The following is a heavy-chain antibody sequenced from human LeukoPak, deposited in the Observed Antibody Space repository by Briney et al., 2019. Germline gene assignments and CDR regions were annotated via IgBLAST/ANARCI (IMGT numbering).Heavy chain of an antibody. CDR2: ISSSSSYI. CDR1: GFTFSSYS. V-gene: IGHV3-21*01. CDR3: ARLRTGYQYDAFDI. J-gene: IGHJ3*02. Sequence: SGGSLRLSCAASGFTFSSYSMNWVRQAPGKGREWVSSISSSSSYIYYADSVKGQFTISRDNAKNSLYLQMNSLRAEDTAVYYCARLRTGYQYDAFDIWGQGTMVTVSS. D-gene: IGHD3/OR15-3a*01.